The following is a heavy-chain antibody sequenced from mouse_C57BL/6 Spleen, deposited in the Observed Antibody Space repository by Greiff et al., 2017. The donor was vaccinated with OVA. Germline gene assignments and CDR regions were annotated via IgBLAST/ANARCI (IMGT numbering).Heavy chain of an antibody. CDR2: IDPSDSET. CDR1: GYTFTSYW. J-gene: IGHJ4*01. V-gene: IGHV1-52*01. CDR3: AREGHYAMDY. Sequence: VQLQQPGAELVRPGSSVKLSCKASGYTFTSYWMHWVKQRPIQGLEWIGNIDPSDSETHYNQKFKDKATLTVDKSSSTAYMQLSSLTSEDSAVYYCAREGHYAMDYWGQGTSVTVSS. D-gene: IGHD3-3*01.